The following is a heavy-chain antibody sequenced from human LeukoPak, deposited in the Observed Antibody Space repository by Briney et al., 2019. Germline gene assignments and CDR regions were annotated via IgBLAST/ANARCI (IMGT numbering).Heavy chain of an antibody. CDR3: AKEVPLNQQWLAHFDY. Sequence: PGGSLRLSCAASGFTFSSYGMHWVRQAPGKGLEWVAVISYDGSNKYYADSVKGRFTISRDNSKNTLYLQMNSLRAEDTAVYYCAKEVPLNQQWLAHFDYWGQGTLVTVSS. CDR1: GFTFSSYG. J-gene: IGHJ4*02. V-gene: IGHV3-30*18. CDR2: ISYDGSNK. D-gene: IGHD6-19*01.